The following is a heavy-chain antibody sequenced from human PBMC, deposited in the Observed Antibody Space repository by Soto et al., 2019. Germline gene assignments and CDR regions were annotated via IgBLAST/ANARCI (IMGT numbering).Heavy chain of an antibody. Sequence: PGGSLRLSCVASGFTFSNFAVSWVRQTPGKGLEWVSSISGSGGSTYYADSVKGRFTISRDNSKNTQYLQLDSLRAEDTAVYYCAKRTGSGWFEIDHWGQGTLVTVS. V-gene: IGHV3-23*01. CDR3: AKRTGSGWFEIDH. CDR1: GFTFSNFA. J-gene: IGHJ4*02. D-gene: IGHD6-19*01. CDR2: ISGSGGST.